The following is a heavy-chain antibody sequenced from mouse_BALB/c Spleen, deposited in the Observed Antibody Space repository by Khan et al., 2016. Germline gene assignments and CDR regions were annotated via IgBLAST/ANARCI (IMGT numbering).Heavy chain of an antibody. CDR1: GFNIKDTY. J-gene: IGHJ1*01. D-gene: IGHD2-14*01. CDR3: ARSIGNWYFDV. V-gene: IGHV14-3*02. Sequence: VQLQQPGAELVKPGASVKLSCTASGFNIKDTYMHWVKQRPEQGLEWIGRIDPANGNTKYDPKFQGKATITADTSSNTAYLQLSSLTSEDTAVYYCARSIGNWYFDVWGAGTTVTVSS. CDR2: IDPANGNT.